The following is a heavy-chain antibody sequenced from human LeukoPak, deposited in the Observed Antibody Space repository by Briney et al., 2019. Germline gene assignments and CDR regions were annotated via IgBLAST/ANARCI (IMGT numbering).Heavy chain of an antibody. D-gene: IGHD3-22*01. Sequence: GGSLRLSCAASGLTFSSYAMSWVRQAPGKGPEWDSAISGSGGSTYYADSVKGRFTISRDNSKNTLYLQKNSLRAEDTAVYYCAKDLGYYDSSGYYAYYWYFDLWGRGTLVTVSS. CDR2: ISGSGGST. CDR3: AKDLGYYDSSGYYAYYWYFDL. V-gene: IGHV3-23*01. CDR1: GLTFSSYA. J-gene: IGHJ2*01.